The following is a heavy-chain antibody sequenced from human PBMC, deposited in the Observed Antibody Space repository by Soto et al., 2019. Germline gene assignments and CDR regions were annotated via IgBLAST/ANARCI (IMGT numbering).Heavy chain of an antibody. CDR2: ISSNSAYI. V-gene: IGHV3-21*01. Sequence: PGGSLRLSCGASGFTFRSFTMNWFRQAPGKGLEWVSTISSNSAYIYYTDALRGRFTISRDNAKNSLHLQMNSLRAEDTAVYYCTRDASRDSSARGWFDPWGPGTLVTVSS. CDR1: GFTFRSFT. D-gene: IGHD6-13*01. J-gene: IGHJ5*02. CDR3: TRDASRDSSARGWFDP.